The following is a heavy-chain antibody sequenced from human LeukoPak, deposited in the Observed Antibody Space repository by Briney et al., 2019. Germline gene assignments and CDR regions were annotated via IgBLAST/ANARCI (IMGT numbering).Heavy chain of an antibody. V-gene: IGHV5-51*01. J-gene: IGHJ4*02. CDR1: GYSFTSYW. D-gene: IGHD2-2*01. Sequence: GESLKISCKGSGYSFTSYWIGWVRQLPGKGLEWMGIIHPGDSNTRYSPSFQGQVTISGDKSISTAYLQWSSLKASDTAMYYCARAVSRSTYYFDYWGQGALVTVSS. CDR2: IHPGDSNT. CDR3: ARAVSRSTYYFDY.